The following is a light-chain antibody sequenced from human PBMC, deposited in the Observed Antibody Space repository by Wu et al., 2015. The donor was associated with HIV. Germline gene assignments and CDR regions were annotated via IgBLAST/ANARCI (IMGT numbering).Light chain of an antibody. CDR1: QSINSW. CDR2: EAS. J-gene: IGKJ3*01. CDR3: QQYASHPFT. Sequence: DIQMTQSPSTLSTSLGDRVTITCRASQSINSWLAWYQQKPGKAPKLLISEASNVERGVPSRFSGSGSGTEFTLTINSLQPDDFATYFCQQYASHPFTFGPGTKVDMK. V-gene: IGKV1-5*03.